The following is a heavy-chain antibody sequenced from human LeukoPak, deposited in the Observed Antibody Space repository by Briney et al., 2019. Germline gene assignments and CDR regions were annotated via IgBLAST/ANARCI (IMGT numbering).Heavy chain of an antibody. CDR3: ARDRGVLGGSDY. V-gene: IGHV4-59*01. D-gene: IGHD3-16*01. J-gene: IGHJ4*02. CDR1: GGSISSYY. CDR2: IYYSGST. Sequence: SETLSLTCTVSGGSISSYYWSWIRQPPGKGLEWIGYIYYSGSTNYNPSLKSRVTISVDTSKNQFSLKLSSVAAADTAVYYCARDRGVLGGSDYWGQGTLVTVSS.